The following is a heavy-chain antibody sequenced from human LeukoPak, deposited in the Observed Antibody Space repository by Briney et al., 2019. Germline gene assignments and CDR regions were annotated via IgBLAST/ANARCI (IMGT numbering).Heavy chain of an antibody. Sequence: SETLPLTCTVSGGSISSYYWSWIRQPPGKGLEWIGYIYYSGSTNYNPSLKSRVTISVDTSKNQFSLKLSSVTAADTAVYYCAAHSGSYTLSDYWGQGTLVTVSS. V-gene: IGHV4-59*01. D-gene: IGHD1-26*01. CDR2: IYYSGST. CDR3: AAHSGSYTLSDY. CDR1: GGSISSYY. J-gene: IGHJ4*02.